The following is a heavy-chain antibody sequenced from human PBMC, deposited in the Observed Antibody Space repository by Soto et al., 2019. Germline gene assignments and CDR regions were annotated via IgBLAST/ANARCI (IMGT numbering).Heavy chain of an antibody. CDR1: GGTFNNYP. CDR2: SIPIFGTA. V-gene: IGHV1-69*01. Sequence: QVQLVQSGAEVKKPGSSVKVSCKASGGTFNNYPITWVRQAPGEGLEWMGGSIPIFGTANYAQKFQGRVTISVDESTSTAYMELSSLRSEDTAVYYCARGFPGEDRGFAPHDYWGQGTLVTVSS. J-gene: IGHJ4*02. D-gene: IGHD5-12*01. CDR3: ARGFPGEDRGFAPHDY.